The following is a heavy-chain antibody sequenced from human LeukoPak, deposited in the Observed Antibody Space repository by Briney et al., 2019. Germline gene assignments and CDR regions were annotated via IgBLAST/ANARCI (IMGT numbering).Heavy chain of an antibody. CDR3: ARDPYYYENWFDP. CDR2: ISYDGSNK. CDR1: GFTFSSYA. J-gene: IGHJ5*02. V-gene: IGHV3-30-3*01. D-gene: IGHD3-22*01. Sequence: GGSLRLSCAASGFTFSSYAMHWVRQAPGKGLEWVAVISYDGSNKYYADSVKGRFTISRDNSKNTLYLQMNSLRAEDTAVYYCARDPYYYENWFDPWGQGTLVTVSS.